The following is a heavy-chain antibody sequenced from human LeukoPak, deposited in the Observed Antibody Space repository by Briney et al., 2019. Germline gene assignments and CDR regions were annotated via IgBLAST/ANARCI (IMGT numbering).Heavy chain of an antibody. J-gene: IGHJ3*02. CDR3: ARDRGGCSSTSCYFDAFDI. V-gene: IGHV3-11*04. D-gene: IGHD2-2*01. CDR1: GFTFSNAW. Sequence: GGSLRLSCAASGFTFSNAWMSWVRQAPGKGLEWVSYISSSGSTIYYADSVKGRFTISRDNAKNSLYLQMNSLRAEDTAVYYCARDRGGCSSTSCYFDAFDIWGQGTMVTVSS. CDR2: ISSSGSTI.